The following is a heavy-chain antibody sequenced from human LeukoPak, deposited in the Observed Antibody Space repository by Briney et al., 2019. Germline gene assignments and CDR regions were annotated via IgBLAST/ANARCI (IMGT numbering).Heavy chain of an antibody. Sequence: PSETLSLTCTVSGGSISSSSYYWGWIRQPPGKGLEWLGSVSQRGITYYNPSLQSRVTMSRDTSNNQLSLRLTSVTAADTAIYYCVSHETPYYYIDVWGKGTTVTISS. CDR2: VSQRGIT. V-gene: IGHV4-39*01. CDR3: VSHETPYYYIDV. J-gene: IGHJ6*03. CDR1: GGSISSSSYY.